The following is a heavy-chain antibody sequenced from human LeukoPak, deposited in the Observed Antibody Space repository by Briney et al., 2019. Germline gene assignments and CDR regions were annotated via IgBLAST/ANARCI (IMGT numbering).Heavy chain of an antibody. CDR3: ARDSAYCSGGSCYYPEYFQH. D-gene: IGHD2-15*01. V-gene: IGHV3-53*01. CDR1: GFTVSSNY. Sequence: PGGSLRLSCAASGFTVSSNYMSWVPQAPGKGLEWVSVIYSGGSTYYADSVKGRFTISRDNSKNTLYLQMNSLRAEDTAVYYCARDSAYCSGGSCYYPEYFQHWGQGTLITVSS. J-gene: IGHJ1*01. CDR2: IYSGGST.